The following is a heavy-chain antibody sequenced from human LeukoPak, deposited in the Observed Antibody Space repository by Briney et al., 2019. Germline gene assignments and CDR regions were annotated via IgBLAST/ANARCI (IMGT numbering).Heavy chain of an antibody. D-gene: IGHD5-12*01. CDR1: GFTFSSYE. CDR2: ISSSGRTK. J-gene: IGHJ4*02. Sequence: GGSLRLSCAASGFTFSSYEMNWVRQAPGKGLEWVSYISSSGRTKYYADSVKGRFTISRDNAKNSLYLQMNSLRAEDTAVYYCARGSLAVATINPFDYWGQGTLVTVSS. V-gene: IGHV3-48*03. CDR3: ARGSLAVATINPFDY.